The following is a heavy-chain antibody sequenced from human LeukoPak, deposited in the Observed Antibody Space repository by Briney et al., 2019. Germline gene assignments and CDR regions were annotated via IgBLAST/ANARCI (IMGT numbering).Heavy chain of an antibody. Sequence: GGSLRLSCAASGLTVSSNYMSWVRQAPGKGLEWVSVIYSGGTTYYAGSVKGRFTLSRDNSKNTLYLQMNSLRAEDTAVYYCARGYCSGGNCYHFDYWGQGALVTVSS. V-gene: IGHV3-53*01. CDR3: ARGYCSGGNCYHFDY. CDR2: IYSGGTT. D-gene: IGHD2-15*01. J-gene: IGHJ4*02. CDR1: GLTVSSNY.